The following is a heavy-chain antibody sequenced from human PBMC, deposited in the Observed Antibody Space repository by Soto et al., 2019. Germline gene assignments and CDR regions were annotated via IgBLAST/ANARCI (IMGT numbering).Heavy chain of an antibody. CDR2: IIPIFGTA. V-gene: IGHV1-69*13. Sequence: SVKVSCKASGGTFSSYAISWVRQAPGQGLEWMGGIIPIFGTANYAQKFQGRVTITADESTSTAYMELSSLRSEDTAVYYCARDWAGSGGSAFDIWGQGTMVTVSS. CDR3: ARDWAGSGGSAFDI. CDR1: GGTFSSYA. J-gene: IGHJ3*02. D-gene: IGHD2-15*01.